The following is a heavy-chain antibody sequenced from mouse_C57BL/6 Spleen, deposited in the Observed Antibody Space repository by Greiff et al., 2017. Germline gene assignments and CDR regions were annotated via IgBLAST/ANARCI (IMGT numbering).Heavy chain of an antibody. J-gene: IGHJ3*01. CDR2: IDPSDSYT. Sequence: QVQLQQPGAELVRPGSSVKLSCKASGYTFTSYWMHWVKQRPGQGLEWIGEIDPSDSYTNYNQKFKGKSTLTVDKSSSTAYMQLSSLTSEDSAVYYCARGTTTVVATPAWFAYWGQGTLVTVSA. CDR3: ARGTTTVVATPAWFAY. CDR1: GYTFTSYW. D-gene: IGHD1-1*01. V-gene: IGHV1-69*01.